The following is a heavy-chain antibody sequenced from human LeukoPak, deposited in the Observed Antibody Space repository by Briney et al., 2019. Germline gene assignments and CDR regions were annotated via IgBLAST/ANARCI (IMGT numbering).Heavy chain of an antibody. Sequence: SVKVSCKASGGTFSSYAISWVRQAPGQGLEWMGGIIPIFGTANYAQKFQGRVTITADESTSTAYMELSSLRSEDTAVYYCARDFAYSHRPGAYYYDSSGYPLKVAVSSNDAFDIWGQGTMVTVSS. CDR3: ARDFAYSHRPGAYYYDSSGYPLKVAVSSNDAFDI. CDR2: IIPIFGTA. V-gene: IGHV1-69*13. J-gene: IGHJ3*02. D-gene: IGHD3-22*01. CDR1: GGTFSSYA.